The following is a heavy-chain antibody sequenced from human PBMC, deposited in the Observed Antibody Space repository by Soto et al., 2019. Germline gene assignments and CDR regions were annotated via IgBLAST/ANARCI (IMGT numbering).Heavy chain of an antibody. J-gene: IGHJ2*01. V-gene: IGHV2-5*01. CDR1: GFTLSTSGVG. CDR3: AHTLSSADYVSWYFDL. Sequence: QITLKESGPTLVKPTQTLTLTCTFSGFTLSTSGVGVGWIRQSPGKALEWVALIYWNDDKRYSPSLKSRLTITKDRSKNQVVLTMTNMDPVDTATYYCAHTLSSADYVSWYFDLWGRGTLVTVSS. D-gene: IGHD3-16*01. CDR2: IYWNDDK.